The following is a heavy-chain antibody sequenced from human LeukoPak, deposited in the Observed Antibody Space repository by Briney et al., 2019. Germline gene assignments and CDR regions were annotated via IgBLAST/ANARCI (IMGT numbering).Heavy chain of an antibody. CDR1: GFTFSSYW. Sequence: PGGSLRLSCGASGFTFSSYWMHWVRQAPGKGLVWVSGINSDGRSTSYADSVKGRFTVSRDNAQNTLYLQLNSLRAEDTAVYYCASERFGAFDIWGQGTMVTVSS. CDR3: ASERFGAFDI. V-gene: IGHV3-74*01. J-gene: IGHJ3*02. CDR2: INSDGRST. D-gene: IGHD3-16*01.